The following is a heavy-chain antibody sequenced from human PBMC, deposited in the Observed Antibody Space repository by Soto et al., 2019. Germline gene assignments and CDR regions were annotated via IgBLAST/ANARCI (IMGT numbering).Heavy chain of an antibody. D-gene: IGHD3-22*01. CDR2: IYWDDDK. CDR1: GFSLNTSGVG. V-gene: IGHV2-5*02. CDR3: EHIPDSGYNYFRWFDP. Sequence: QITLKESGPTLVKPTQTLTLTCTFSGFSLNTSGVGLGWIRQPPGTHLQFLALIYWDDDKRYSPFLKSRPTINNDTSKNQVGRTMTNMVPMDTATYYCEHIPDSGYNYFRWFDPWCQGTLITVSS. J-gene: IGHJ5*02.